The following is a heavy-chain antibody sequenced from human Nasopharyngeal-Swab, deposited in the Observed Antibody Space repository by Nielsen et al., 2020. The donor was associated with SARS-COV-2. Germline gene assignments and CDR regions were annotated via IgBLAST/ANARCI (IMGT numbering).Heavy chain of an antibody. CDR3: ARDRVDTAMVHYYYYGMDV. V-gene: IGHV3-30*14. CDR2: ISYDGSNK. J-gene: IGHJ6*02. Sequence: GESLKISCAASGFTFSTYAMLWVRQAPGKGLEWVAFISYDGSNKYYADSVKGRFTISRHNSKNTLYLQMNSLRAEDTAVYYCARDRVDTAMVHYYYYGMDVWGQGTTVTVSS. D-gene: IGHD5-18*01. CDR1: GFTFSTYA.